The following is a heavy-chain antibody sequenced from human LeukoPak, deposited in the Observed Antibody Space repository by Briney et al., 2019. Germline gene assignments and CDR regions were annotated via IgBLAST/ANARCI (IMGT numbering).Heavy chain of an antibody. J-gene: IGHJ4*02. D-gene: IGHD6-13*01. V-gene: IGHV3-49*04. CDR1: GFTFGDYA. CDR3: TRANRSSWYRYYFDY. Sequence: PGRSLRLSCTASGFTFGDYAMSWVRQAPGKGLEWVGFIRSKAHGGTTEYAASVKGRFTISRDDSKCIAYLQMNSLKTEDTAVYYCTRANRSSWYRYYFDYLVQGTLSTVSS. CDR2: IRSKAHGGTT.